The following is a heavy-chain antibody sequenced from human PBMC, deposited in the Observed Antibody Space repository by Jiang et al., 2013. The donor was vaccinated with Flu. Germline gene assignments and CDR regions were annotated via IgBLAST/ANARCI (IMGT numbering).Heavy chain of an antibody. J-gene: IGHJ4*02. V-gene: IGHV3-30-3*01. D-gene: IGHD6-19*01. CDR3: AILAVAGPFDY. Sequence: VQLLESGGGVVQPGRSLRLSCAASGFTFSSYAMHWVRQAPGKGLEWVAVISYDGSNKYYADSVKGRFTISRDNSKNTLYLQMNSLRAEDTAVYYCAILAVAGPFDYWGQGTLVTVSS. CDR2: ISYDGSNK. CDR1: GFTFSSYA.